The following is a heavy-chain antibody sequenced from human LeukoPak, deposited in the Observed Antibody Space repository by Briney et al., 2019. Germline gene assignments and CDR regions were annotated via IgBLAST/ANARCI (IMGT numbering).Heavy chain of an antibody. V-gene: IGHV3-15*01. D-gene: IGHD6-13*01. J-gene: IGHJ1*01. CDR1: GFTFINAW. CDR2: INSKIDGGTA. CDR3: STLRGSSSQYFQH. Sequence: GGSLRVCCAASGFTFINAWMSWVRQAPGKGLEWVGRINSKIDGGTADYAAHVKGRFTISRDDSKETLYLQMDSLKTENTAVYYCSTLRGSSSQYFQHWGQGTLVTVSS.